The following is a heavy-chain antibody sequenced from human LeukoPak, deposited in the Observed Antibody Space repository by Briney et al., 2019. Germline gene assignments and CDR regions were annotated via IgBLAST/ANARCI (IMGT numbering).Heavy chain of an antibody. V-gene: IGHV3-23*01. CDR2: ISGSGGST. CDR1: GFTFSSYA. Sequence: GGSLRLSCAASGFTFSSYAMSWVRQAPGKGLEWVSAISGSGGSTYYADSVKGRFTISRDNSKNTLYLQMNSLRAEDTAVYYCAKNPLPDYDYVWGSFFGGEPQYYFDYWGQGTLVTVSS. D-gene: IGHD3-16*01. CDR3: AKNPLPDYDYVWGSFFGGEPQYYFDY. J-gene: IGHJ4*02.